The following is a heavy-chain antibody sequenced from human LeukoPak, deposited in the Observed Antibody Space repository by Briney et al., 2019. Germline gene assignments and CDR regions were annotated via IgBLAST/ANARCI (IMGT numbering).Heavy chain of an antibody. CDR2: ISYDGSNK. CDR3: ARCTYYYDSSGYYYVGIYYYYMDV. Sequence: PGRSLRLSCAASGFTFSIYAMHWVRQAPGKGLEWVAVISYDGSNKYYGDSVKGRFTISRDSSKNTLYMQMNSLRAEDTAVYYCARCTYYYDSSGYYYVGIYYYYMDVWGKGTTVTVSS. V-gene: IGHV3-30*04. J-gene: IGHJ6*03. CDR1: GFTFSIYA. D-gene: IGHD3-22*01.